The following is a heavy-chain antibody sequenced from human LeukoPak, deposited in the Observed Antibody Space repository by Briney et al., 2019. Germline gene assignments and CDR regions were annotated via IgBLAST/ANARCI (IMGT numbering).Heavy chain of an antibody. Sequence: GGSLRLSCAASGFTFSNYWMHWVRQAPGKGLVWVSLVNDDGSTTVYADSVKGRFTISRDNAKNTLYLQMNSLRAEDTAVYYCASDDSSARANYWGQGALVTVSS. D-gene: IGHD3-22*01. CDR2: VNDDGSTT. J-gene: IGHJ4*02. CDR3: ASDDSSARANY. V-gene: IGHV3-74*01. CDR1: GFTFSNYW.